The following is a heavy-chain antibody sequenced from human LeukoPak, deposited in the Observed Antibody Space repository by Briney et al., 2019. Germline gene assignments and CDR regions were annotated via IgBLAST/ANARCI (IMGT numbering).Heavy chain of an antibody. Sequence: ASVKVSRKASGYTFTSYGISWVRQAPGQGLEWMGWISAYNGNTNYAQKLQGRVTMTTDTSTSTAYMELRSLKSDDTAVYYCARELYYYDSSGYSNWFDPWGQGTLVTVSS. CDR1: GYTFTSYG. CDR2: ISAYNGNT. D-gene: IGHD3-22*01. CDR3: ARELYYYDSSGYSNWFDP. J-gene: IGHJ5*02. V-gene: IGHV1-18*01.